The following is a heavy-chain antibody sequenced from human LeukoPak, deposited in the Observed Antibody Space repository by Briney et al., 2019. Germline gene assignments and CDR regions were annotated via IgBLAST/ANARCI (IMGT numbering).Heavy chain of an antibody. D-gene: IGHD2-21*01. Sequence: GGSLRLSCAASGFTFSTYGMSWVRQAPGKGLEWVSATSSSDAGTYYADSVRGRFSISRDNSKNTLYLQMNSLRLEDAAVYFCARAPVTSCRGTYCYPFDYWGQGTQVTVSS. V-gene: IGHV3-23*01. CDR3: ARAPVTSCRGTYCYPFDY. CDR2: TSSSDAGT. CDR1: GFTFSTYG. J-gene: IGHJ4*02.